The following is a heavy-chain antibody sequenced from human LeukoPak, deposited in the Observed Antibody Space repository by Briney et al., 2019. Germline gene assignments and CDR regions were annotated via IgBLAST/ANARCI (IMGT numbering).Heavy chain of an antibody. CDR3: AREYRSSSVDY. CDR2: ISSNGGST. CDR1: GFTFSSYG. V-gene: IGHV3-64*01. Sequence: GGSLRLSCAASGFTFSSYGMHWVRQAPGKGLEYVSGISSNGGSTYYANSVKGRFTISRDNSKNTLYLQMGSLRVEDMAVYYCAREYRSSSVDYWGQGTLVTVSS. J-gene: IGHJ4*02. D-gene: IGHD6-6*01.